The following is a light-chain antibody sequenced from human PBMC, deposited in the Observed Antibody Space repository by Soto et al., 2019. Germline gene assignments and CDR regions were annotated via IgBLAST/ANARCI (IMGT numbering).Light chain of an antibody. CDR1: QSAGNF. V-gene: IGKV3-15*01. CDR3: QQYGSSPT. J-gene: IGKJ4*01. CDR2: AAS. Sequence: EIVMPQSPATLSVSPGATASLSCRASQSAGNFLAWYKQKPGQAPRLLIYAASTRATGIPARFSGSGSGTEFTLTISRLEPEESAVDYCQQYGSSPTFGGGTKVDIK.